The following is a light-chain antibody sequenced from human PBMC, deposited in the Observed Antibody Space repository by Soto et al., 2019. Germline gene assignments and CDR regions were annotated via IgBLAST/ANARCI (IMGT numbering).Light chain of an antibody. CDR1: SSDVGAYDY. J-gene: IGLJ1*01. CDR2: EVS. CDR3: SSYTSSSTRV. V-gene: IGLV2-14*03. Sequence: QSVLTQAASLSGSPGQSITISCTGTSSDVGAYDYVSWYQQHPDKAPKLMIYEVSNRPSGVSNRFSGSKSVNTATLTISGLQADDEADYYCSSYTSSSTRVFGTGTKVTVL.